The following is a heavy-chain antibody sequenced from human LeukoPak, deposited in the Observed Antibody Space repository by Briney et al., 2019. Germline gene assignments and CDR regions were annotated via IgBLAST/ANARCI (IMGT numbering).Heavy chain of an antibody. J-gene: IGHJ4*01. D-gene: IGHD3-16*01. V-gene: IGHV4-31*03. CDR2: IYYTGIT. Sequence: SETLSLTCTVSGGSISSGSHYYQWIRQHPGKGLEWIGYIYYTGITSYNPSLKSRVTMSVDTSMNQVSLKVTSLTAADTAVYYCAASSGVTLGRFWGHGALVTVSS. CDR3: AASSGVTLGRF. CDR1: GGSISSGSHY.